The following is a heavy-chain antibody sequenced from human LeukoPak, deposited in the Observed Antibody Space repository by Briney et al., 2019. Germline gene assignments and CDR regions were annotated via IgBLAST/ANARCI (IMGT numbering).Heavy chain of an antibody. Sequence: SETLSLTCTVSGGSLSSYYWSWIRQPPGKGLEWIGYIYYSGSTNYNPSLKSRVTISVDTSKNQFSLKLSSVTAADTAVYYCAGRVGSSWPFDYWGQGTLVTVSS. J-gene: IGHJ4*02. CDR3: AGRVGSSWPFDY. CDR2: IYYSGST. V-gene: IGHV4-59*08. CDR1: GGSLSSYY. D-gene: IGHD6-13*01.